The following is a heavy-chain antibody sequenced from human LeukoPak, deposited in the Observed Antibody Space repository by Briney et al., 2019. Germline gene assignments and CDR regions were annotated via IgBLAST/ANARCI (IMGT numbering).Heavy chain of an antibody. Sequence: SETLSLTCTVSGGSISSSSYYWGWIRQPPGKGLEWIGSIYYSGSTYYNPSLKSRVTISVDTSKNQFSLKLSSVTAADTAVYYCARSENYYDTRFDYWGQGTLVTVSS. V-gene: IGHV4-39*07. CDR2: IYYSGST. D-gene: IGHD3-22*01. CDR3: ARSENYYDTRFDY. J-gene: IGHJ4*02. CDR1: GGSISSSSYY.